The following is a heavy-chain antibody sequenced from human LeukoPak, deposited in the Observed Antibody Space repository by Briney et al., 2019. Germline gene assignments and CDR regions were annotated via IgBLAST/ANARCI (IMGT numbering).Heavy chain of an antibody. Sequence: SETLSLTCTVSGGSLSSYYWSWIRQPPGKGLEWIGYIYTSGSTNYNPSLKSRVTISVDTSKNQFSLKLSSVTAADTAVYYCARRGDFWSESYFDYWGQGTLVTVSS. D-gene: IGHD3-3*01. CDR3: ARRGDFWSESYFDY. V-gene: IGHV4-4*09. CDR1: GGSLSSYY. J-gene: IGHJ4*02. CDR2: IYTSGST.